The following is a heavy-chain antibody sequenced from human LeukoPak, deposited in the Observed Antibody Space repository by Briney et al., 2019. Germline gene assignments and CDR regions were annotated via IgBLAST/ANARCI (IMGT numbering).Heavy chain of an antibody. CDR3: AKDRRGGSYSFDY. CDR2: ISGSGGST. V-gene: IGHV3-23*01. D-gene: IGHD1-26*01. J-gene: IGHJ4*02. CDR1: GFTFNDYA. Sequence: GGSLRLSCAASGFTFNDYAMSWVRQAPGKGLEWVSAISGSGGSTYYADSVKGRFTISRDNSKNTLYLQMNSLRAEDTAVYYCAKDRRGGSYSFDYWGQGTLVTVSS.